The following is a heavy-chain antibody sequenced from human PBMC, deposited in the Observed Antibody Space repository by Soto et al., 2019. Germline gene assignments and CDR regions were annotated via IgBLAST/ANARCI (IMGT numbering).Heavy chain of an antibody. J-gene: IGHJ6*02. CDR2: IIPIFGTA. D-gene: IGHD2-2*02. V-gene: IGHV1-69*13. CDR3: AISPYCSSTSCYTGYYYGMDV. Sequence: EASVKVSCKASGGTFSSYAISWVRQAPGQGLEWMGGIIPIFGTANYAQKFQGRVTITADESTSTAYMELSSLRSEDTAVYYCAISPYCSSTSCYTGYYYGMDVWGQGTTVTVSS. CDR1: GGTFSSYA.